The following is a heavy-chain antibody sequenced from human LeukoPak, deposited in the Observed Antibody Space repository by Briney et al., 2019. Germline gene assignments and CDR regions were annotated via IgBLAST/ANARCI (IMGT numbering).Heavy chain of an antibody. J-gene: IGHJ4*02. Sequence: ASVKVSCKASGYIFTSNYMHWVRQAPGQGLEWMGIINPSGGSTSYAQKFQGRVTMTRDTSTSTVYMELSSLRSEDTAVYYCARDCYYYDSSGYYPLEFWGQGTLVTVSS. CDR2: INPSGGST. CDR3: ARDCYYYDSSGYYPLEF. CDR1: GYIFTSNY. D-gene: IGHD3-22*01. V-gene: IGHV1-46*01.